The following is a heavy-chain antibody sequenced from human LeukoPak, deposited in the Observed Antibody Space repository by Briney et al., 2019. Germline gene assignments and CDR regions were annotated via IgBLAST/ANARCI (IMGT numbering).Heavy chain of an antibody. D-gene: IGHD3-10*01. Sequence: ASVKVSCKASGYTFTSYYMHWVRQAPGQGLEGMGIINPSGGSTSYAQKFQGRVTVTRDTSTSTVYMELSSLRSEDTAVYYCAREFGQPNDAFDIWGQGTMVTVSS. CDR1: GYTFTSYY. CDR2: INPSGGST. V-gene: IGHV1-46*01. CDR3: AREFGQPNDAFDI. J-gene: IGHJ3*02.